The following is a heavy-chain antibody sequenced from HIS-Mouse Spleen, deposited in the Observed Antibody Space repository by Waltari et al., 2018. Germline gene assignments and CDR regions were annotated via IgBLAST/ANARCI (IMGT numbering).Heavy chain of an antibody. J-gene: IGHJ2*01. V-gene: IGHV4-39*07. CDR2: IYCSGST. D-gene: IGHD6-13*01. CDR1: GGSISRSSYY. Sequence: QLQLQESGPGLLKPSETLSLTCTVSGGSISRSSYYWGWIRQPPGKGLEWIGDIYCSGSTYYNPSLKSRVTISVDTSKNQFSLKLSSVTAADTAVYYCAREIPYSSSWYDWYFDLWGRGTLVTVSS. CDR3: AREIPYSSSWYDWYFDL.